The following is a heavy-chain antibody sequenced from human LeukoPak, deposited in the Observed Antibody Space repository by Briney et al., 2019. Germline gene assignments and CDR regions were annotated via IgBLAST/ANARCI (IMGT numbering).Heavy chain of an antibody. Sequence: SETLSLTCAVYGGSFSGYYWSWIRQPPGKGLEWIGEINLSGSTNYNPSLKSRVTISVDTSKNQFSLKLSSVTAADTAVYYCARAALRYFDWLPPIDYWGQGTLVTVSS. CDR3: ARAALRYFDWLPPIDY. CDR2: INLSGST. D-gene: IGHD3-9*01. CDR1: GGSFSGYY. V-gene: IGHV4-34*01. J-gene: IGHJ4*02.